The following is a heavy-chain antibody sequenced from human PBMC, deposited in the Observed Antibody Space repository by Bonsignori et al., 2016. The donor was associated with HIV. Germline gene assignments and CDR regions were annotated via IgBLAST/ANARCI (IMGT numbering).Heavy chain of an antibody. J-gene: IGHJ4*02. CDR2: ISYDGTNK. V-gene: IGHV3-30*09. Sequence: VRQAPGKGLEWLAVISYDGTNKYYADSVKGRFATSRDNSKNTLYLQMNSLRVDDTAVYYCARGPDSGYINYWGQGTLVTVSS. D-gene: IGHD6-13*01. CDR3: ARGPDSGYINY.